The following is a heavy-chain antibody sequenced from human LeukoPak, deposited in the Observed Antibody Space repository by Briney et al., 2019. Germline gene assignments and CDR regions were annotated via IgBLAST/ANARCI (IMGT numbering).Heavy chain of an antibody. V-gene: IGHV3-48*01. CDR3: AKEAVEPPFDY. CDR1: GFTFSSYT. CDR2: ISSSSSSI. D-gene: IGHD6-19*01. Sequence: GGSVRLSCTASGFTFSSYTMNWVRQAPGKGLEWVSHISSSSSSIYYADSVKGRFTISRDNAKNSLYLQMNSLRAEDTAVYYCAKEAVEPPFDYWGQGTLVTVSS. J-gene: IGHJ4*02.